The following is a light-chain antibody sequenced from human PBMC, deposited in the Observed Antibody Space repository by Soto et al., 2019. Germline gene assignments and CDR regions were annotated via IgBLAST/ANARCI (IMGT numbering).Light chain of an antibody. CDR3: AAWDDSLSAVV. CDR2: SNN. J-gene: IGLJ2*01. Sequence: QAVVTQPPSASGTPGQRVTISCSGSSSNIGSNTVNWYQQLPGTAPKLLIYSNNQRPSGVPDRFSGSKSGTSASLAISGLQSEDEADYYCAAWDDSLSAVVFGGGTKVTVL. CDR1: SSNIGSNT. V-gene: IGLV1-44*01.